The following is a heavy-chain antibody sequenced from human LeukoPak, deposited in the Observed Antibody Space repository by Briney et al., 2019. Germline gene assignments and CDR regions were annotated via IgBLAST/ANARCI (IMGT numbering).Heavy chain of an antibody. Sequence: ASVKVSRKASGYTFTSYGISWVRQAPGQGLEWMGWISAYNGNTNYAQKLQGRVTMTTDTSTSTAYMELRSLRSDDTAVYYCARDVIVATKPYYFDYWGQGTLVTVSS. CDR2: ISAYNGNT. D-gene: IGHD5-12*01. J-gene: IGHJ4*02. V-gene: IGHV1-18*01. CDR1: GYTFTSYG. CDR3: ARDVIVATKPYYFDY.